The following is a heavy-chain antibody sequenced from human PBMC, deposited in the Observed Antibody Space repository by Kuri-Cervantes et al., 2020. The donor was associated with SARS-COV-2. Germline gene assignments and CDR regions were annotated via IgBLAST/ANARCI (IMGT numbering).Heavy chain of an antibody. V-gene: IGHV4-34*01. J-gene: IGHJ6*03. D-gene: IGHD2-15*01. CDR3: ARGQGVAVPVALLVFLGYYMDV. Sequence: SETLSLTCAFYGEAFSGYYWTWIRQSPGKGLEWIGEINHSGSTNYNPSLKSRVTISVDTSKNQFSLKLSSVTAADTAVYFCARGQGVAVPVALLVFLGYYMDVWGKGTTVTVSS. CDR1: GEAFSGYY. CDR2: INHSGST.